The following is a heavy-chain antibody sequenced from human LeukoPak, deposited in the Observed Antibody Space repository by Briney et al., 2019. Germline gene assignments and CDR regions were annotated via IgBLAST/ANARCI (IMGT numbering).Heavy chain of an antibody. CDR2: ISYDGSNK. CDR1: GFSFSRYG. CDR3: AKDWSDFHD. J-gene: IGHJ4*02. V-gene: IGHV3-30*18. D-gene: IGHD2/OR15-2a*01. Sequence: GGSLTLSCAASGFSFSRYGMHWLRQAPGRGLEGVAGISYDGSNKHYADSVKGRFTISRDNPKNTLYLQINSLRAEDTAVYYCAKDWSDFHDWGQGTLVTVSS.